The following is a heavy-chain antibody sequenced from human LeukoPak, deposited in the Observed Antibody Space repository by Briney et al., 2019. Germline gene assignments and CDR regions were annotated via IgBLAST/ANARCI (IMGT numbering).Heavy chain of an antibody. J-gene: IGHJ4*02. CDR1: GFTFSSYA. D-gene: IGHD6-19*01. CDR2: ISGSGGST. CDR3: AKVWDSSGWTWIDY. V-gene: IGHV3-23*01. Sequence: GGSLRLSCAASGFTFSSYAMSWVRQAPGKGLEWASAISGSGGSTYYADSVKGRFTISRDNSKNTLYLQMNSLRAEDTAVYYCAKVWDSSGWTWIDYWGQGTLVTVSS.